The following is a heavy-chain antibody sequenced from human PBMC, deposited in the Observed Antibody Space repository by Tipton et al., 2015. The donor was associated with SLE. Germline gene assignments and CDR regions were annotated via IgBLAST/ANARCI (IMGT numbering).Heavy chain of an antibody. CDR3: ARDNIGEGALGWGGPNFQH. CDR1: GGSISTYY. V-gene: IGHV4-59*01. D-gene: IGHD3-16*01. CDR2: INYSGST. Sequence: TLSLTCSVSGGSISTYYWSWIRQPPGKGLEWIGYINYSGSTNYNPSLKSRVTISVDTSKNQFSLKLSSVTAADTAVYYCARDNIGEGALGWGGPNFQHWGQGTLVTVSS. J-gene: IGHJ1*01.